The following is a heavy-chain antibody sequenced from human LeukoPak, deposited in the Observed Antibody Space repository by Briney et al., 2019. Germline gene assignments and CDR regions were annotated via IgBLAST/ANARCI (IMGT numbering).Heavy chain of an antibody. CDR3: ARADYDFWSGYLDAFDI. J-gene: IGHJ3*02. CDR2: ISSSSSYI. V-gene: IGHV3-21*01. D-gene: IGHD3-3*01. CDR1: GFTFSSYS. Sequence: GGSLRLSCAASGFTFSSYSMNWVRQAPGKGLEWVSSISSSSSYIYYADSVKGRFTISRDNAKNSLYLQMNSLRAEDTAVYYCARADYDFWSGYLDAFDIWGQGTMVTVSS.